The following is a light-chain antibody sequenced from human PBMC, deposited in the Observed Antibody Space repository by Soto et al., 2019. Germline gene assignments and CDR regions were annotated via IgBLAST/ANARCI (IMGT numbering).Light chain of an antibody. Sequence: SYELTQPSSVSVSPGQTARITCSGDVLAKKYARWFQQKPGQAPVLVIYKDSERPSGIPERFSGSSAGTTVTLTISGAQVADEADYYCYSAADNIRVFGGGTNLTVL. CDR1: VLAKKY. CDR3: YSAADNIRV. CDR2: KDS. J-gene: IGLJ2*01. V-gene: IGLV3-27*01.